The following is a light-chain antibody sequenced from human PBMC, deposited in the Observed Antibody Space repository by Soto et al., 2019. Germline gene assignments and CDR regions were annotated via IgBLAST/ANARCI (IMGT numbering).Light chain of an antibody. CDR2: GDD. J-gene: IGLJ2*01. CDR3: QSYDNSLSGYVV. V-gene: IGLV1-40*01. Sequence: QAVVTQPPSVSGAPGQRVTISCTGSSSNIGAGYDVHWYQQLPGSAPKLLIFGDDNRPSGVPDRFSGSKSGTSASLAITGLQDEDEADYYCQSYDNSLSGYVVFGGGTKLTVL. CDR1: SSNIGAGYD.